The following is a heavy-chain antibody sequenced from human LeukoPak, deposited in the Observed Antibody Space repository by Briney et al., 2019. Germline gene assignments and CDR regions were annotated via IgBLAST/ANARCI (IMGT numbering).Heavy chain of an antibody. D-gene: IGHD3-22*01. CDR1: GFTFGSYA. Sequence: GGSLRLSCAASGFTFGSYAMSWVRQAPGKGLEWVSGISISGGTTSYAESVKGRFTVSRDNPRNTLYMEMNSLRDEDTAVYYCAVMHRYYDGSGYWVQWGQGTLVTVSS. CDR3: AVMHRYYDGSGYWVQ. J-gene: IGHJ4*02. V-gene: IGHV3-23*01. CDR2: ISISGGTT.